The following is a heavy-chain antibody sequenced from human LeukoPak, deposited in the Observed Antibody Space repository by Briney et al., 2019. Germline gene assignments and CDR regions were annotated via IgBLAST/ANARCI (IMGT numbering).Heavy chain of an antibody. CDR3: ARVKDHTTMWEADKY. Sequence: ASVKVSCKASGYTLSSYGISWVRQAPGQGLEWMGWIRVYNGDTDYAQNFQGRFTMTTDTSTSTAYMELRSLRSDDTAVFYCARVKDHTTMWEADKYWGRGTLVTVSS. CDR1: GYTLSSYG. J-gene: IGHJ4*02. CDR2: IRVYNGDT. D-gene: IGHD5-18*01. V-gene: IGHV1-18*01.